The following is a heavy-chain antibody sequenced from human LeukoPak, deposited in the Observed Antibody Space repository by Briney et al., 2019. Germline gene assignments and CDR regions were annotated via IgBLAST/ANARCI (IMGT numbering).Heavy chain of an antibody. CDR1: GFTFSSFW. CDR3: ARDSGTTGEVKFDP. CDR2: INQDGSEK. D-gene: IGHD3-10*01. J-gene: IGHJ5*02. Sequence: GGSLRLSCAASGFTFSSFWMSWVRQAPGKGLEWVANINQDGSEKHYVDSVKGRIIISRDNAKNSLYLQMNSLRVEDTAVYYCARDSGTTGEVKFDPWGQGTLVTVSS. V-gene: IGHV3-7*03.